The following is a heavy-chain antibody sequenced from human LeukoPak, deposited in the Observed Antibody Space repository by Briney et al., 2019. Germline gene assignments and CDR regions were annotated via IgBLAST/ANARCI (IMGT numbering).Heavy chain of an antibody. Sequence: GVLRPSSAASGFTSSSNAMSWVRQAPGKGLGWVSAISGSGGSTYCADPVKGRFTISRDTSKNPLYLQMNRRTAEDTTVYSCAKDRSHFRFGESPANWFDPWGQGALVTASS. V-gene: IGHV3-23*01. D-gene: IGHD3-10*01. CDR2: ISGSGGST. CDR1: GFTSSSNA. CDR3: AKDRSHFRFGESPANWFDP. J-gene: IGHJ5*02.